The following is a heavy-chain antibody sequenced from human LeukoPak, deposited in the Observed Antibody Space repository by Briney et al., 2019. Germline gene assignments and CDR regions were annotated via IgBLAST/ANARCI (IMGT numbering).Heavy chain of an antibody. V-gene: IGHV3-7*01. CDR1: GFTFSSYG. CDR3: ASQSFARFDP. CDR2: IQPDGSEQ. J-gene: IGHJ5*02. Sequence: PGGSLRLSCAASGFTFSSYGMSWVRQAPGKGLEWVGNIQPDGSEQYPVDSVKGRFTISRDNSRNSLFLQMSSLRVEDTAVYYCASQSFARFDPWGQGTLVTVSS. D-gene: IGHD3-16*01.